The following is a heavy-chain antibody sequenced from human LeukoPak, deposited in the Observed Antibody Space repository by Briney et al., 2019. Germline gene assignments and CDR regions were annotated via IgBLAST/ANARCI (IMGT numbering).Heavy chain of an antibody. J-gene: IGHJ6*03. CDR1: GFTFDDYA. CDR3: ARDSSSSEVFFYYYYYMDV. D-gene: IGHD6-6*01. Sequence: GGSLRLSCAASGFTFDDYAMHWVRQAPGKGLEWVSGISWNSGRIGYADSVKGRFTISRDNAKNSLYLQMNSLRAEDTAVYYCARDSSSSEVFFYYYYYMDVWGKGTTVTVSS. CDR2: ISWNSGRI. V-gene: IGHV3-9*01.